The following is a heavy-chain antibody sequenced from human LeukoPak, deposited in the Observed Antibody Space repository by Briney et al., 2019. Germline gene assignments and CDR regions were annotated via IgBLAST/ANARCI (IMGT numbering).Heavy chain of an antibody. CDR3: KSGGAAPGSFDN. Sequence: GGSLRLSCAASGFTFSSYSMNWVRQAPGKGLEWVANIKYDGDEEYYVDSVKGRFTISRDNAKSSLYLQLNSLRIEDTAVYYCKSGGAAPGSFDNWGQGTLVTVSP. CDR1: GFTFSSYS. V-gene: IGHV3-7*01. J-gene: IGHJ4*02. CDR2: IKYDGDEE. D-gene: IGHD6-13*01.